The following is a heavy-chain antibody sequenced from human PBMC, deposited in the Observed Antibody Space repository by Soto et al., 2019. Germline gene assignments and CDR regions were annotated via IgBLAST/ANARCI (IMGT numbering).Heavy chain of an antibody. Sequence: PGESLKISCKGSGYSFTSYWISWVRQMPGKGLEWMGRIDPSDSYTNYSPSFQGHVTISADKSISTAYLQWSSLKASDTAMYYCARGAIRLGYYYGSGSPKGYYYGMDVWGQGTTVTVS. J-gene: IGHJ6*02. D-gene: IGHD3-10*01. CDR2: IDPSDSYT. V-gene: IGHV5-10-1*01. CDR1: GYSFTSYW. CDR3: ARGAIRLGYYYGSGSPKGYYYGMDV.